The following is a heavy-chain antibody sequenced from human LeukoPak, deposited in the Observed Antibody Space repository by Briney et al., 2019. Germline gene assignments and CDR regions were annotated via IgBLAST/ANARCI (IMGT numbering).Heavy chain of an antibody. J-gene: IGHJ4*02. D-gene: IGHD2/OR15-2a*01. Sequence: PGGSLRLSCAASGFPFSRYAMSWVRQTPEKGLEWVSVISGSDGSTYYADSVKGRFTISRDDSRNTVYLQMNNLRAEDTAVYYCAKQVSCDTTTCYAGTPPDYWGQGTLVTVSS. CDR1: GFPFSRYA. CDR3: AKQVSCDTTTCYAGTPPDY. V-gene: IGHV3-23*01. CDR2: ISGSDGST.